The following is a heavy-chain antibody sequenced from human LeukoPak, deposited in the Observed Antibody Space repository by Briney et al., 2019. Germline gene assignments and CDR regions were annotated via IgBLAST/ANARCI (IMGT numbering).Heavy chain of an antibody. J-gene: IGHJ6*03. Sequence: SQTLSLTCTVSGGSISSGDYYWSWIRQPPGKGLEWIGNIYYSGSTYYKPSLKSRVTISVDTSKNQFSLKLSSVTAADTAVYYCARVYGVVITYYYYMDVWGKGTTVTVSS. D-gene: IGHD3-3*01. V-gene: IGHV4-30-4*08. CDR3: ARVYGVVITYYYYMDV. CDR1: GGSISSGDYY. CDR2: IYYSGST.